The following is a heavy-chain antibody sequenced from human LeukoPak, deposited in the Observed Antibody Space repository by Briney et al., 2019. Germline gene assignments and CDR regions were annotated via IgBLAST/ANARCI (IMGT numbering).Heavy chain of an antibody. CDR3: AKGATLRNYYDTSGYYILTFDY. J-gene: IGHJ4*02. CDR1: GFTFSSYG. Sequence: PGGSLRLSCAASGFTFSSYGMRWVRQAPGKGLEWVSSFSGTSSTTYYADSVKGRFTISRDNSKNTIFLQMNSLRAEDTAVYYCAKGATLRNYYDTSGYYILTFDYWGQGALVTVSS. D-gene: IGHD3-22*01. V-gene: IGHV3-23*01. CDR2: FSGTSSTT.